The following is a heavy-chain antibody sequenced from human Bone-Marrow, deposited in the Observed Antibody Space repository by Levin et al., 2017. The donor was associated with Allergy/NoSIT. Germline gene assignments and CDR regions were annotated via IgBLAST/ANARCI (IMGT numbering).Heavy chain of an antibody. CDR2: IYSTASS. CDR1: GVSINNYF. D-gene: IGHD6-19*01. CDR3: ARAGDWESSVWYGTKDYAMEF. V-gene: IGHV4-59*01. J-gene: IGHJ6*02. Sequence: PGGSLRLSCNVSGVSINNYFWSWIRQPPGKGLEWIGYIYSTASSSYNPSLKNRVTMSIETSKNQVSLKLRSVTAADTAVYYCARAGDWESSVWYGTKDYAMEFWGQGTRVTVSS.